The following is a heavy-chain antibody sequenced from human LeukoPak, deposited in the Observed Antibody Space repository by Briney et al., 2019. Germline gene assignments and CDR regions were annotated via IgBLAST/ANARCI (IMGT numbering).Heavy chain of an antibody. V-gene: IGHV1-18*01. D-gene: IGHD3-22*01. CDR2: ISAYNGNT. J-gene: IGHJ2*01. CDR1: GYTFTSYG. Sequence: ASVKVSCKASGYTFTSYGITWVRQAPGQGLEGMGWISAYNGNTHYTQKLQVRVTMTTDTSTSTAYMELRSLRSDDTAVYYCARVPSYDSSGYYLGDHWYFDLWGRGTLVTVSS. CDR3: ARVPSYDSSGYYLGDHWYFDL.